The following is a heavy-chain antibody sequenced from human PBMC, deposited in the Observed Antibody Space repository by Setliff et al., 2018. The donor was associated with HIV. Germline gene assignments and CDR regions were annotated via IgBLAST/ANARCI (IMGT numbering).Heavy chain of an antibody. CDR1: GFTLSSYG. V-gene: IGHV3-30*18. Sequence: GESLRLSCAASGFTLSSYGMHWVRQAPGKGLEWVAVISYDGSNKYYADSVKGRFTISRDNSKNTLYLQMNSLRAEDTAVYYCAKESGLYSNYKYYYYMDVWGKGTTVTVSS. CDR2: ISYDGSNK. J-gene: IGHJ6*03. D-gene: IGHD4-4*01. CDR3: AKESGLYSNYKYYYYMDV.